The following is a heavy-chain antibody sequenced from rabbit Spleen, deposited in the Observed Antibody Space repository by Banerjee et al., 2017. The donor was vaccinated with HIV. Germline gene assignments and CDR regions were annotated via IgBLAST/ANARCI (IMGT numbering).Heavy chain of an antibody. CDR3: GRDLDGVIGGNFGG. CDR2: IYTGNSKT. J-gene: IGHJ2*01. Sequence: VESGGGLVKPGASLTLTCKASAFSFSRGYDMCWVRQAPGKGLEWIACIYTGNSKTYSANGAKGRFTISGTSSTTVTLQMTSLTAADPATYFCGRDLDGVIGGNFGGGGPGPLVTVS. V-gene: IGHV1S40*01. CDR1: AFSFSRGYD. D-gene: IGHD1-1*01.